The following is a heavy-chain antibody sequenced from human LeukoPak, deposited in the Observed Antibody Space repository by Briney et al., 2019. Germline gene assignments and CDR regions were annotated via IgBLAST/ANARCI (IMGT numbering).Heavy chain of an antibody. CDR1: GFSFSSYS. CDR3: ARVHLWYGDYGFLDI. J-gene: IGHJ3*02. CDR2: ISSSSTI. V-gene: IGHV3-48*04. Sequence: GGSLSLSCAASGFSFSSYSMNWVRQAPGKGLEWVSYISSSSTIYYADSVKGRFTISRDNAKNSLYLQMNSLRAEDTAIYFCARVHLWYGDYGFLDIWGQGTMVTVSS. D-gene: IGHD4-17*01.